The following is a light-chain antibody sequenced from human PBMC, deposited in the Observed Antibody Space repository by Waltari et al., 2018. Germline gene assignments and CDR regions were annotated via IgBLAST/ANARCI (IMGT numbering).Light chain of an antibody. V-gene: IGLV1-40*01. CDR1: RSNIGAGYD. Sequence: QSVLTQPPSVSGAPGHSVTISCTGSRSNIGAGYDVHWYQQPPGAAPKLLIYAFVNRPSGVPDRFYGSKSGTSASLAINGLQAEDEAIYYCQSYDSSLSAVFGGGTKVTVL. CDR2: AFV. CDR3: QSYDSSLSAV. J-gene: IGLJ3*02.